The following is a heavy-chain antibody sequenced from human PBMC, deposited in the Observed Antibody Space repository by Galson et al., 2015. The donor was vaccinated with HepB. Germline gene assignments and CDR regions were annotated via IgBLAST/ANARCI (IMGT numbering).Heavy chain of an antibody. D-gene: IGHD6-13*01. CDR1: GFTVSSNY. CDR2: IYSGGST. V-gene: IGHV3-66*01. J-gene: IGHJ6*02. CDR3: ARDGAAGNTRVNYGMDV. Sequence: SLRLSCAASGFTVSSNYMNWVRQAPGKGLEWVSVIYSGGSTYYADSVKGRFTISRDNSKNTLYLQMDSLRAEDTAVYYCARDGAAGNTRVNYGMDVWGQGTTVAVSS.